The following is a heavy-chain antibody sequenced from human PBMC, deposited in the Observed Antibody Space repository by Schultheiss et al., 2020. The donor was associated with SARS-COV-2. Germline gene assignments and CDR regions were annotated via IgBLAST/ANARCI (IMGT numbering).Heavy chain of an antibody. CDR2: INPNSGGT. D-gene: IGHD2-2*03. CDR3: ASGYCSSTSCSENSFDY. V-gene: IGHV1-2*02. J-gene: IGHJ4*02. Sequence: ASVKVSCKASGGTFSSYAISWVRQAPGQGLEWMGWINPNSGGTNYAQKFQGRVTMTRDTSISTAYMELSRLRSDDTAVYYCASGYCSSTSCSENSFDYWGQGTLVTVSS. CDR1: GGTFSSYA.